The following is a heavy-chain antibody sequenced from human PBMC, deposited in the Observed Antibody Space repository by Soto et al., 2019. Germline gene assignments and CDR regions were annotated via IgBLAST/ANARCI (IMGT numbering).Heavy chain of an antibody. CDR2: ISSSSRDI. CDR1: GFIFSSYT. J-gene: IGHJ6*02. Sequence: GGSLRLSCAASGFIFSSYTINWVRQAPGKGLEWVASISSSSRDIFYADSVKARFTISRDNANSSVDLQMNSLRVGDTAIYYCARGSWGGDGIDVWGQGTTVTVSS. V-gene: IGHV3-21*01. CDR3: ARGSWGGDGIDV. D-gene: IGHD3-16*01.